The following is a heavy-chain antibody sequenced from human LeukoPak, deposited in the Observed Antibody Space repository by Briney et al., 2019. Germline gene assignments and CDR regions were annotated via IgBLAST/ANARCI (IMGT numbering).Heavy chain of an antibody. D-gene: IGHD6-13*01. Sequence: GGSLRLSCEASGFTFSSFEMNWVRQAPGKGLEWISHINSVGTTMYYADSVKGRFTVSRDNAKDSLYLQMNSLRAEDTAVYYCARDVDSSSWYEPDYWGQGTLVTVSS. V-gene: IGHV3-48*03. CDR1: GFTFSSFE. J-gene: IGHJ4*02. CDR2: INSVGTTM. CDR3: ARDVDSSSWYEPDY.